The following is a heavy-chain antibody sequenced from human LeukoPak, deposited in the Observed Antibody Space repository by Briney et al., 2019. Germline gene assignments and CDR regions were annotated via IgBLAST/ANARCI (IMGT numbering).Heavy chain of an antibody. CDR1: GGSISSGSYY. V-gene: IGHV4-61*02. CDR2: IYTSGST. D-gene: IGHD3-22*01. CDR3: ASDSSGYSYFQH. J-gene: IGHJ1*01. Sequence: SQTLSLTCTVSGGSISSGSYYRSWIRQPAGKGLEWIGRIYTSGSTNYNPSLKSRDTISVDTSKYQFSLKLSSVTAADTAVYYCASDSSGYSYFQHWGQGTLVTVSS.